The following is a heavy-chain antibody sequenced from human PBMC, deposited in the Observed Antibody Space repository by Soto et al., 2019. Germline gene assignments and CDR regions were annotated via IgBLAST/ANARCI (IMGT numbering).Heavy chain of an antibody. CDR1: GGTFSSYA. V-gene: IGHV1-69*13. D-gene: IGHD2-15*01. Sequence: ASVKVSCKASGGTFSSYAISWVRQAPGQGLEWMGGIIPIFGTANYAQKFQGRVTITADESTSTAYMELSSLRSEDTAVYYCARDKYCSGGSCYLGWLDPWGQGTLVTVSS. CDR3: ARDKYCSGGSCYLGWLDP. CDR2: IIPIFGTA. J-gene: IGHJ5*02.